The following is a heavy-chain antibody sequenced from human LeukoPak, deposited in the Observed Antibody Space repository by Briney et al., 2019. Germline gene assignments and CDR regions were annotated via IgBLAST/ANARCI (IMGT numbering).Heavy chain of an antibody. J-gene: IGHJ4*02. D-gene: IGHD2-2*01. V-gene: IGHV4-34*01. Sequence: PSETLSLTCAVYGGSFSGYYWSWIRQPPGKGLEWIGEINHSGSTNYNPSLKSRVTTSVDTSKNQFSLKLSSVTAADTAVYYCARLDIVVVPAADPFDYWGQGTLVTVSS. CDR1: GGSFSGYY. CDR3: ARLDIVVVPAADPFDY. CDR2: INHSGST.